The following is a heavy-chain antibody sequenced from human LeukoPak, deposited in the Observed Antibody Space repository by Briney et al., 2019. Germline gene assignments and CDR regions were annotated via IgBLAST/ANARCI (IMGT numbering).Heavy chain of an antibody. CDR2: IRSKLYGGKR. V-gene: IGHV3-49*04. D-gene: IGHD6-19*01. CDR1: GFTFSSYS. CDR3: VRDFGGFARRITVAV. J-gene: IGHJ4*02. Sequence: GGSLRLSCAASGFTFSSYSMNWVRQAPGKGLEWVGFIRSKLYGGKREYAVSVKGRFTISRDDSKNIAYLQMNSLRTADAATYYCVRDFGGFARRITVAVWGQGTLVAVSS.